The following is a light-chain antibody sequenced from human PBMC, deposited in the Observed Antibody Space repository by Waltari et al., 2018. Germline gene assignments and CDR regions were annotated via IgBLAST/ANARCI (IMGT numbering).Light chain of an antibody. V-gene: IGLV9-49*01. Sequence: QPVLTQPPSASASLGASVTPTCTLSSGSRNYKVDWYQQRPGKGPRFVMRVGTGGIVGSKGDGIPDRFSVLGSGLNRYLTIKNIQEEDESDYHCGADHGSGSNFVYVFGTGTKVTVL. CDR1: SGSRNYK. CDR2: VGTGGIVG. CDR3: GADHGSGSNFVYV. J-gene: IGLJ1*01.